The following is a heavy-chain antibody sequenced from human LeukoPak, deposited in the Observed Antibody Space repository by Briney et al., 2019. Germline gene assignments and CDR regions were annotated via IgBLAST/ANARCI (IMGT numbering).Heavy chain of an antibody. V-gene: IGHV3-23*01. CDR3: AKDSPRDSSGWYYFDY. CDR1: GFTFSSYA. Sequence: PGGSLRLSCAASGFTFSSYAMSWVRQAPGKGLEWVSAISGSGGSTYYADSVKGRFIISRDNSKNTLYLQMNSLRAEDTAVYYCAKDSPRDSSGWYYFDYWGQGTLVTVSS. J-gene: IGHJ4*02. CDR2: ISGSGGST. D-gene: IGHD6-19*01.